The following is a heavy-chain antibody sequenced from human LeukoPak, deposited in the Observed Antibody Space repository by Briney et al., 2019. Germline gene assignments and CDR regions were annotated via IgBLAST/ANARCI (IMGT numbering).Heavy chain of an antibody. J-gene: IGHJ5*02. CDR1: GGSISSYY. V-gene: IGHV4-59*08. D-gene: IGHD3-9*01. CDR3: ARHWSPPILRFSDWNPPSWFDP. CDR2: IYYSGST. Sequence: SETLSLTCTVSGGSISSYYWSWIRQPPGKGLEWIGYIYYSGSTNYNPSLKIRVTISVDTSKNQFSLKLSSVTAADTAVYYCARHWSPPILRFSDWNPPSWFDPWGQGTLVTVSS.